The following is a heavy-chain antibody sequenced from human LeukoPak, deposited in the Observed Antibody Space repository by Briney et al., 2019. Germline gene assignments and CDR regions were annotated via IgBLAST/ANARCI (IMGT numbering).Heavy chain of an antibody. CDR2: INAGNGNT. J-gene: IGHJ4*02. V-gene: IGHV1-3*03. Sequence: VSVKVSCKASGYTFTSYAMHWVRQAPGQRLEWMGWINAGNGNTKYSQEFQGRVTITRDTSASTAYMELSSLRSEDMAVYYCAIGYSSSWYSFDYWGQGTLVTVSS. D-gene: IGHD6-13*01. CDR1: GYTFTSYA. CDR3: AIGYSSSWYSFDY.